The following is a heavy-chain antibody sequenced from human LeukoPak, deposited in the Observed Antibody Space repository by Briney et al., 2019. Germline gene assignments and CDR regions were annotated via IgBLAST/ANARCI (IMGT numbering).Heavy chain of an antibody. D-gene: IGHD6-13*01. CDR3: AKQRRSSWCSPFDY. J-gene: IGHJ4*02. V-gene: IGHV3-30*18. CDR1: GSTFSSYG. CDR2: ISYDGSNK. Sequence: GGSLRLSCAASGSTFSSYGMHWVRQAPGKGLEWVAVISYDGSNKYYADSVKGRFTISRDNSKNTLYLQMNSLRAEDTAVYYCAKQRRSSWCSPFDYWGQGTLVTVSS.